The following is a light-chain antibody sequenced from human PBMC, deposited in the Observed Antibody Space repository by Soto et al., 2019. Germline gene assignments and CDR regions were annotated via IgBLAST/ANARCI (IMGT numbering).Light chain of an antibody. J-gene: IGLJ2*01. CDR3: QSYDSSLSASI. Sequence: QSVLTQPPSLSGAPGQRVTISCTGSSSNIGAGYDVHWYQQLPGTAPKLLIYGNSNRPSGVPDRFSGSKSGHSASLAITGLQAEDEADYYCQSYDSSLSASIFGGGTKLTVL. CDR1: SSNIGAGYD. V-gene: IGLV1-40*01. CDR2: GNS.